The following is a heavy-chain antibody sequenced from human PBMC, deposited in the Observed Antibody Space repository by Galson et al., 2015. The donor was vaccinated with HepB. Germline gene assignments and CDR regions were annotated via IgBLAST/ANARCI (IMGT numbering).Heavy chain of an antibody. CDR1: RFTFDKYA. V-gene: IGHV3-23*01. Sequence: SLRLSCAASRFTFDKYAMNWVRQAPGKGLGWVSAVSGSGVYTDYAASVQGRFIVSRDNSKNTLHLQMDSLRVEDTAVYFCATDATTWYYGTHNSWGQGTLVTVSS. D-gene: IGHD3-10*01. CDR3: ATDATTWYYGTHNS. J-gene: IGHJ5*02. CDR2: VSGSGVYT.